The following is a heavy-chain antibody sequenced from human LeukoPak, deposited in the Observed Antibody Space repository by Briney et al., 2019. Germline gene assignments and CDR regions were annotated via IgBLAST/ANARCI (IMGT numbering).Heavy chain of an antibody. CDR3: MRQNRAYFFGH. Sequence: GGSLRLSCAASGFTFSSYWMTWGRQAPGKGLEWVANIRQDGSEKNYVDSVKGRFTTSRDNAKNSLYLQMNSLRVEDTAVYFCMRQNRAYFFGHWGQGTLVTVSS. D-gene: IGHD3-3*01. CDR1: GFTFSSYW. J-gene: IGHJ1*01. CDR2: IRQDGSEK. V-gene: IGHV3-7*01.